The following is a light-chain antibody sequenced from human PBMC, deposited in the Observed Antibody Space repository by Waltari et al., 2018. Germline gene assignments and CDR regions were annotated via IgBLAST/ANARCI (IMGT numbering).Light chain of an antibody. CDR3: QQYYSWPLT. J-gene: IGKJ4*01. CDR1: QSVSSN. Sequence: DIVMTQSPATLSLSPGERVTLSCLASQSVSSNLAWYQQKPGQAPRLLIYAASTRATGLPARFSGSGSGTEFTLTITSLQSEDFAVYCCQQYYSWPLTFGGGTKVEIK. CDR2: AAS. V-gene: IGKV3-15*01.